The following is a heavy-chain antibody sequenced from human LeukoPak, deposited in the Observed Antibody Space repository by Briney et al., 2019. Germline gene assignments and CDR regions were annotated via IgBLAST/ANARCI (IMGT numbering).Heavy chain of an antibody. CDR1: GFTFGDYA. J-gene: IGHJ6*03. V-gene: IGHV3-49*04. CDR2: IRSKAYGGTT. D-gene: IGHD6-13*01. CDR3: TRDRVSSSWYWTHYYYYYMDV. Sequence: GGSLRLSCTASGFTFGDYAMSWVRQAPGKGLEWVGFIRSKAYGGTTEYAASVKGRFTISRDDSKSIAYLQMNSLKTEDTAVYYCTRDRVSSSWYWTHYYYYYMDVWGKGTTVTISS.